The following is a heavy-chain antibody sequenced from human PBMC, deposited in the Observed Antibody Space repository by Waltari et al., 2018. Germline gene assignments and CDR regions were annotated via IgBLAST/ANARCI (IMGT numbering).Heavy chain of an antibody. CDR1: GFTFSSYA. CDR2: ISGSGGST. CDR3: AKGRGLYYYMDV. V-gene: IGHV3-23*01. J-gene: IGHJ6*03. Sequence: GGSLRLSCAASGFTFSSYAMSWVRQAPGKGLEWVSAISGSGGSTYYADSVKGRFTISRDNSKNTLYLQMNSLRAEDTAVDYCAKGRGLYYYMDVWGKGTTVTVSS.